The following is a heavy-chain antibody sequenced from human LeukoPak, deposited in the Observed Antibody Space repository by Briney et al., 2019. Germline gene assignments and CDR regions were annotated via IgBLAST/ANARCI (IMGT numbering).Heavy chain of an antibody. V-gene: IGHV3-30*18. CDR3: AKGVSSWYPPHFDY. D-gene: IGHD6-13*01. CDR2: ISYDGNNK. CDR1: GFTFSSYG. J-gene: IGHJ4*02. Sequence: GRSLRLSCAASGFTFSSYGMHWVRQAPGKGLEWVAVISYDGNNKYYAESVKGRFTTSRDNPKNTLYLQMNSLRAEDTAVYYCAKGVSSWYPPHFDYWGQGTLITVSS.